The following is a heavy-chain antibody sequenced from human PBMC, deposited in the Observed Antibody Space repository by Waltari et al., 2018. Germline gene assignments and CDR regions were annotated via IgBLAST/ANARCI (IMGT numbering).Heavy chain of an antibody. J-gene: IGHJ5*02. D-gene: IGHD5-18*01. CDR3: ARGDGYSSMYNWFDP. Sequence: QVQLQESGPGLVKPSETLSLTCTVSGGSISSYYWRWIRPPAGKGLEWIGRIYTSGSTNYNPSLKSRVTMSVDTSKNQFSLKLSSVTTADTAVYYCARGDGYSSMYNWFDPWGQGTLVTVSS. CDR2: IYTSGST. CDR1: GGSISSYY. V-gene: IGHV4-4*07.